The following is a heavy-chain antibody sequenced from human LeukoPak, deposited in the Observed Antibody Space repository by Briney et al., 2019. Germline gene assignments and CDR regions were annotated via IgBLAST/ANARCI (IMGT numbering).Heavy chain of an antibody. V-gene: IGHV1-69*06. CDR3: ATCGYRGYDSGYYYYYYMDV. J-gene: IGHJ6*03. D-gene: IGHD5-12*01. Sequence: SVKVSCKASGGTFSSYAISWVRQAPGQGLEWMGGIIPIFGTANYAQKFQGRVTITADKSTSTAYMELSSLRSEDTAVYYCATCGYRGYDSGYYYYYYMDVWGKGTTVTVSS. CDR2: IIPIFGTA. CDR1: GGTFSSYA.